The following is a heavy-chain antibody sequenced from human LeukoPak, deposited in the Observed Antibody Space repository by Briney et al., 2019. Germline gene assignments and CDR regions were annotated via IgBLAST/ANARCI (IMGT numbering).Heavy chain of an antibody. CDR2: IYHSGST. Sequence: TLSLTCAVSRGSISSGGYSWRWIRQPPGKALEWIGYIYHSGSTYYNPSLKSRVTISVDRSKNQYSLKLSSVTAADTAVYYVARGLLSYDYFDYWGQGTLVTVSS. CDR1: RGSISSGGYS. J-gene: IGHJ4*02. V-gene: IGHV4-30-2*01. CDR3: ARGLLSYDYFDY. D-gene: IGHD2-21*02.